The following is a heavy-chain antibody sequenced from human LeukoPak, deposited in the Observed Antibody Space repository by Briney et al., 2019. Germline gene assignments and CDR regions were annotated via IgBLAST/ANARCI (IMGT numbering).Heavy chain of an antibody. V-gene: IGHV3-48*04. D-gene: IGHD3-10*01. Sequence: GGSLRLSCAASGFTFSSYGMSWVRQAPGKGLEWVSHISSGGTTIYYADSVKGRFTISRDNAKNSLYLQMNSLRAEDTAVYYCARDNELLWFGELLSYNWFDPWGQGTLVTVSS. CDR3: ARDNELLWFGELLSYNWFDP. CDR2: ISSGGTTI. CDR1: GFTFSSYG. J-gene: IGHJ5*02.